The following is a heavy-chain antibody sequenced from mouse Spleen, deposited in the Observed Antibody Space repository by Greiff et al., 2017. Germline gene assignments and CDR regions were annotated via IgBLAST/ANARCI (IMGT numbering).Heavy chain of an antibody. J-gene: IGHJ2*01. CDR2: ISSGGSYT. CDR1: GFTFSSYA. CDR3: ARPYYYGSSPYYFDY. Sequence: EVMLVESGGGLVKPGGSLKLSCAASGFTFSSYAMSWVRQTPEKRLEWVATISSGGSYTYYPDSLKGRFTISRDNAKNTLYLQMSSLRSEDTAMYYCARPYYYGSSPYYFDYWGQGTTLTVSS. D-gene: IGHD1-1*01. V-gene: IGHV5-9-1*01.